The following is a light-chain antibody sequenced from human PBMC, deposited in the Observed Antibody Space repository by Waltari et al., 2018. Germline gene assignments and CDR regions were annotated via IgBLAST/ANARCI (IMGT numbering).Light chain of an antibody. CDR3: CSYAGSNTWV. Sequence: QSALTQPASVSGSPGQSITISCTGTSSDFGSYNFFSWYHQHPGNAPKLMIYEATKRPSGVSDRFSGSKSGNTASLTISGLQAEDEADYYCCSYAGSNTWVFGGGTKVTVL. J-gene: IGLJ3*02. CDR1: SSDFGSYNF. V-gene: IGLV2-23*01. CDR2: EAT.